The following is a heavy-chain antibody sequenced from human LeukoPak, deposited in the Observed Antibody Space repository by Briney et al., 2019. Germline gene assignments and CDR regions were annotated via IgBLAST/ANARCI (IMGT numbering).Heavy chain of an antibody. D-gene: IGHD3-10*01. CDR2: IYYSGST. J-gene: IGHJ5*02. CDR3: ARGGAPYYYGSGSYGWFDP. V-gene: IGHV4-39*07. CDR1: GGSISSSSYY. Sequence: SETLSLTCTVSGGSISSSSYYWGWIRQPPGKGLEWIGSIYYSGSTNYNPSLKSRVTISVDTSKNQFSLKLSSVTAADTAVYYCARGGAPYYYGSGSYGWFDPWGQGTLVTVSS.